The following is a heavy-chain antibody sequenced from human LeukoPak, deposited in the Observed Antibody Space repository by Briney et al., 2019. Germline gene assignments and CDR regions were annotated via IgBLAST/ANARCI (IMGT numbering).Heavy chain of an antibody. CDR3: ARDYYVSGDY. V-gene: IGHV3-7*05. J-gene: IGHJ4*02. CDR2: INQEGSEE. D-gene: IGHD3-10*01. Sequence: PGGSLRLSCAASGLTFRNYWMAWVRQAPGKGLEWVANINQEGSEEYYVDSVKGRFTISRDNAKNSLYLQMISLRAEDTAVYYCARDYYVSGDYWGQGTLVTVSS. CDR1: GLTFRNYW.